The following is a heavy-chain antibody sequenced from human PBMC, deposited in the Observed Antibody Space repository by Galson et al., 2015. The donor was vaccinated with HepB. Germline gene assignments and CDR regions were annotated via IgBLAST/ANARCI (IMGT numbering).Heavy chain of an antibody. D-gene: IGHD4-17*01. CDR2: FDPEDGET. CDR1: GYTFTSYG. CDR3: ATATVTTSEPHGGAFDI. Sequence: SVKVSCKASGYTFTSYGISWVRQAPGKGLEWMGGFDPEDGETIYAQKFQGRVTMTEDTSTDTAYMELSSLRSEDTAVYYCATATVTTSEPHGGAFDIWGQGTMVTVSS. J-gene: IGHJ3*02. V-gene: IGHV1-24*01.